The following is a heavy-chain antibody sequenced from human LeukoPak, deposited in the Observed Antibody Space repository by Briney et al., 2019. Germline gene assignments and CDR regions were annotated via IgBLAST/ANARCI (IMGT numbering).Heavy chain of an antibody. Sequence: GASVKVSCKASGYTFTGYYMHWVRQAPGQGLEWMGWINPNSGGTNYAQEFQGRVTMTRDTSISTAYMELSRLRSDDTAVYYCARRVKGGYRDRGAFDIWGQGTMVAVSS. CDR3: ARRVKGGYRDRGAFDI. J-gene: IGHJ3*02. D-gene: IGHD5-18*01. CDR2: INPNSGGT. V-gene: IGHV1-2*02. CDR1: GYTFTGYY.